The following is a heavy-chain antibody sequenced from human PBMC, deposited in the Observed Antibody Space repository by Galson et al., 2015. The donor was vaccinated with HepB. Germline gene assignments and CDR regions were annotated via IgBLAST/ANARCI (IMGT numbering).Heavy chain of an antibody. CDR3: ARVGSLGINDY. CDR1: GFTFSSYS. V-gene: IGHV3-21*01. Sequence: SLRLSCAASGFTFSSYSMNWVRQAPGKGLEWVSSISSSSSYIYYADSVKGRLTISRDNAKNSLYLQMNSLRAEDTAVYYCARVGSLGINDYWGQGTLVTVSS. D-gene: IGHD7-27*01. J-gene: IGHJ4*02. CDR2: ISSSSSYI.